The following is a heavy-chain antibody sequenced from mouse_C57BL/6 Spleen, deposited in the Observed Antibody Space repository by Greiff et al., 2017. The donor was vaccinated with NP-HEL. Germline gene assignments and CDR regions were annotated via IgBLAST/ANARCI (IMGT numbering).Heavy chain of an antibody. CDR3: ARFAYSNFGDY. CDR2: IYPGDGDT. V-gene: IGHV1-80*01. CDR1: GYAFSSYW. Sequence: VQLVESGAELVKPGASVKISCKASGYAFSSYWMNWVKQRPGKGLEWIGQIYPGDGDTNYNGKFKGKATLTADKSSSTAYMQLSSLTSEDSAVYFCARFAYSNFGDYWGQGTTLTVSS. J-gene: IGHJ2*01. D-gene: IGHD2-5*01.